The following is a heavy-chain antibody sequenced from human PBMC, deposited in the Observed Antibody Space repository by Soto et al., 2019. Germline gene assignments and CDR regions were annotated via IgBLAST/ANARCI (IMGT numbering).Heavy chain of an antibody. V-gene: IGHV4-59*08. CDR2: IYYSGST. CDR1: GGSISTYY. J-gene: IGHJ4*02. CDR3: ARRTRGDSAGFAY. D-gene: IGHD4-17*01. Sequence: SETLSLTCTVSGGSISTYYWSWIRQPPGEGLEWIGYIYYSGSTNYNPSLKSRVTISVDTSKNQFSLKLNSVTAADTAVYYCARRTRGDSAGFAYWGQGTLVTVSP.